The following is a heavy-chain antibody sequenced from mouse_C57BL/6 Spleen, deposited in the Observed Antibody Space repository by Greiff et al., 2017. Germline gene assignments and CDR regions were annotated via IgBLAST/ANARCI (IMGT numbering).Heavy chain of an antibody. J-gene: IGHJ4*01. CDR1: GYTFTNYW. CDR2: IYPGGGYT. D-gene: IGHD1-1*01. CDR3: AREENYGSYAMDY. Sequence: SGAELVRPGTSVKMSCKASGYTFTNYWIGWAKQRPGHGLEWIGDIYPGGGYTNYNEKFKGKATLTADKSSSTAYMQFSSLTSEDSAIYYCAREENYGSYAMDYWGQGTSVTVSS. V-gene: IGHV1-63*01.